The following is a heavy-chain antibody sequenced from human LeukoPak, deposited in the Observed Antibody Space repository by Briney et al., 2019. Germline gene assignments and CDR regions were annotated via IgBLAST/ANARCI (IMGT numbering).Heavy chain of an antibody. CDR2: ISNSGGST. J-gene: IGHJ4*02. CDR3: ANVGARDY. CDR1: GFTFSSYA. V-gene: IGHV3-23*01. Sequence: GGSLRLSCAASGFTFSSYAMSWVRQAPGKGLEWVSSISNSGGSTYYADSVKGRFTISSDNSKNTLYLQMNSLRAEDTAVYYCANVGARDYWGQGTLVTVSS. D-gene: IGHD1-26*01.